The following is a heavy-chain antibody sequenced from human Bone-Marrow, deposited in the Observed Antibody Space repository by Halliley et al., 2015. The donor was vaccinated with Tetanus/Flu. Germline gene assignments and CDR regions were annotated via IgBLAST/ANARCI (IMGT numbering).Heavy chain of an antibody. V-gene: IGHV4-59*01. D-gene: IGHD3-3*01. Sequence: TLSLTCSVSGDSISGYYCNWIRQPPGKGLEWIGNIHYTGNTEHNPSLKGRVTISVDTSKNQFSLNLNSVTAADTAVYYCARGAGWTPEDWGQGTLVTVSS. J-gene: IGHJ4*02. CDR1: GDSISGYY. CDR2: IHYTGNT. CDR3: ARGAGWTPED.